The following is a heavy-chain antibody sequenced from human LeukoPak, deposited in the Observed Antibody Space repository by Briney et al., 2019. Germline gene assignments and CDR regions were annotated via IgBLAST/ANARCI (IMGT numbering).Heavy chain of an antibody. CDR3: ARARRYCSGGSCYSIFDY. CDR1: GFIFANEA. D-gene: IGHD2-15*01. V-gene: IGHV3-23*01. CDR2: ISGTGDRT. J-gene: IGHJ4*02. Sequence: PGGSLRLSCAASGFIFANEAMSWVRQAPGKGLAWVSSISGTGDRTYYADSVKGRFTISRDNSKNMLYLQMNSLRAEDTAVYYCARARRYCSGGSCYSIFDYWGQGTLVTVSS.